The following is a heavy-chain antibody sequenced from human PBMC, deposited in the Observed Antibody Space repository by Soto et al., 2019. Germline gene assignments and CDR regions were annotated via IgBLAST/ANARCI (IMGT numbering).Heavy chain of an antibody. V-gene: IGHV4-39*01. CDR2: IFYLVSS. Sequence: SETLSLTCTVSGDSIISSDFYWDWVRQPPGKGLEWIGSIFYLVSSYYNPSLKSRVTMSVDTSKNQFSLRLRSVSAADTALYFCARLSLALRKNNWFDPWGQGIMVTVSS. D-gene: IGHD3-3*02. CDR3: ARLSLALRKNNWFDP. CDR1: GDSIISSDFY. J-gene: IGHJ5*02.